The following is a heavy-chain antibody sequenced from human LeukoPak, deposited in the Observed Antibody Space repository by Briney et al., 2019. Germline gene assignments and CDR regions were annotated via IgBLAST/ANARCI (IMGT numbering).Heavy chain of an antibody. Sequence: SETLSLTCTVSGGSISSYYWSWIRQPPGKGLEWIGYIYYSGSTNYNPSLRSRVTISVDTSKNQFSLKLSSVTAADTAVYYCARPGGVNDAFDIWGQGTMVTASS. V-gene: IGHV4-59*08. D-gene: IGHD3-3*01. CDR2: IYYSGST. CDR3: ARPGGVNDAFDI. CDR1: GGSISSYY. J-gene: IGHJ3*02.